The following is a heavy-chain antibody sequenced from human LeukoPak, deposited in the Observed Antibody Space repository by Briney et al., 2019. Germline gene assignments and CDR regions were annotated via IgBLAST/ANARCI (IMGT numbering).Heavy chain of an antibody. CDR2: ISSSGSTI. CDR1: GFTFSSYE. CDR3: AISSSWFPRDY. V-gene: IGHV3-48*03. D-gene: IGHD6-13*01. Sequence: PGGSLRLPCAASGFTFSSYEMNWVRQAPGKGLEWVSYISSSGSTIYYADSVKGRFTISRDNAKNSLYLQMNSLRAEDTAVYYCAISSSWFPRDYWGQGTLVTVSS. J-gene: IGHJ4*02.